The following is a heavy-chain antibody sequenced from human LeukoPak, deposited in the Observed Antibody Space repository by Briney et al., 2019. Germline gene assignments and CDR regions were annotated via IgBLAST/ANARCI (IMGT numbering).Heavy chain of an antibody. Sequence: GGSLRLSCPASGFTFSNYSMIWVLQAPAKGLEWVSGIGAGGTFTYCADSVKGRFTISRDNSRKTLYLQMNSLRADDTAVYYCAKDLDYTTCGYYFDYWGQGTLVTVSS. CDR3: AKDLDYTTCGYYFDY. V-gene: IGHV3-23*01. CDR2: IGAGGTFT. D-gene: IGHD4-11*01. CDR1: GFTFSNYS. J-gene: IGHJ4*02.